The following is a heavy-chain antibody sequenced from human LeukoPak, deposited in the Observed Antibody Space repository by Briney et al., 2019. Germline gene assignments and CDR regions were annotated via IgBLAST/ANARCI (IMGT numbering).Heavy chain of an antibody. V-gene: IGHV3-48*01. CDR2: ISSSSSTI. Sequence: GGSLRLSCAASGFTFSSYSMNWVRQAPGKGLEWVPYISSSSSTIYYADSVKGRFTISRDNAKNSLYLQMNSLRAEDTAVYYCAREPRGYSYGLFDYWGQGTLVTVSS. J-gene: IGHJ4*02. CDR1: GFTFSSYS. D-gene: IGHD5-18*01. CDR3: AREPRGYSYGLFDY.